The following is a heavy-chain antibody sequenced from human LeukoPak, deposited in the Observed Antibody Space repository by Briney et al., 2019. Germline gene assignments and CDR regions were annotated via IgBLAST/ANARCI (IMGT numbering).Heavy chain of an antibody. CDR1: EYTFTGYY. J-gene: IGHJ5*02. Sequence: ASVKVSCKASEYTFTGYYMNWVRQAPGQGLEWMGWINPNSGDTIYAQKFQGRVTMTRDTSISTAYMELSRLRSDDTALYYCARALSPTYNLNSPDNWFDPWGQGTLVTVSS. D-gene: IGHD1-20*01. V-gene: IGHV1-2*02. CDR2: INPNSGDT. CDR3: ARALSPTYNLNSPDNWFDP.